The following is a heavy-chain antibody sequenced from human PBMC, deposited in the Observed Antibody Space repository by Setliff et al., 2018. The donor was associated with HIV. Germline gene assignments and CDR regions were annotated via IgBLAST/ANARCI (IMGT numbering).Heavy chain of an antibody. CDR3: ARHSGVASPNWFDP. D-gene: IGHD3-10*01. CDR1: DYSITSGYY. CDR2: IYRSGST. V-gene: IGHV4-38-2*01. Sequence: PSETLSLTCGISDYSITSGYYWGWIRQPPGKGLEWIGSIYRSGSTYDNPSLKSRVTISVDTSKNQFSLKLSSVTAADTAVYYCARHSGVASPNWFDPWGQGTLVTVSS. J-gene: IGHJ5*02.